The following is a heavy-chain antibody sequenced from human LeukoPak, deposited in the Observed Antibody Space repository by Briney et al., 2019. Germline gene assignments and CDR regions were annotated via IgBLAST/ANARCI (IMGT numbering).Heavy chain of an antibody. D-gene: IGHD6-13*01. J-gene: IGHJ3*02. CDR1: GGSISSYY. Sequence: PSETLSLTCTVSGGSISSYYWSWIRQPPGKGLEWIGYIYTSGSTNYNPSLKSRVTISVDTSKNQFSLKLSSVTAADTAVYYCARGAATQVRDAFDIWGQGTMVTVSS. CDR3: ARGAATQVRDAFDI. CDR2: IYTSGST. V-gene: IGHV4-4*09.